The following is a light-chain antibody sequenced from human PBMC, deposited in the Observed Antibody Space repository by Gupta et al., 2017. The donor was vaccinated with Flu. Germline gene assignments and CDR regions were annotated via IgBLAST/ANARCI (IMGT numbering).Light chain of an antibody. CDR2: LAS. Sequence: VAPGETASISCRSSQSLLHSNGYNYLDWYVQKPGQSPQLLIYLASNRASGVPDRFIARGSGTDFTLKIRKVEAEDVGVYYCMQTLQSPVAFGQGTKVEIK. V-gene: IGKV2-28*01. CDR1: QSLLHSNGYNY. CDR3: MQTLQSPVA. J-gene: IGKJ1*01.